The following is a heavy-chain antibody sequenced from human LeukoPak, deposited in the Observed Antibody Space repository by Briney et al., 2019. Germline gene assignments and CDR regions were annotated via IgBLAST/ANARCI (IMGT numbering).Heavy chain of an antibody. V-gene: IGHV3-7*03. Sequence: GGSLRLSCVASGFTFTDFFMSWVRQAPGKGLEWVASIKHNGGEKYYVDSVKGRFTISRDNAKNSLYLEMSSLRAEDTAVYYCAKVGPGLEGFDYWGQGTLVTVSS. CDR2: IKHNGGEK. CDR1: GFTFTDFF. J-gene: IGHJ4*02. CDR3: AKVGPGLEGFDY.